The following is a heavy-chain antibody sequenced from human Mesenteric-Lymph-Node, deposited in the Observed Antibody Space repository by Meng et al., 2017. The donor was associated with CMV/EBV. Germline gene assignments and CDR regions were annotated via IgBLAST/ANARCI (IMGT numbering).Heavy chain of an antibody. V-gene: IGHV3-21*01. CDR2: ISYSGDYI. CDR3: AREETIFGVVIIGYYFDY. CDR1: GFTFGDFT. J-gene: IGHJ4*02. D-gene: IGHD3-3*01. Sequence: GGSLRLSCAASGFTFGDFTINWVRQAPGKGLEWVSSISYSGDYIYYADSVKGRFTISRDNAKNSLYLQMNNLRAEDTAVYYCAREETIFGVVIIGYYFDYWGQGTLVTVSS.